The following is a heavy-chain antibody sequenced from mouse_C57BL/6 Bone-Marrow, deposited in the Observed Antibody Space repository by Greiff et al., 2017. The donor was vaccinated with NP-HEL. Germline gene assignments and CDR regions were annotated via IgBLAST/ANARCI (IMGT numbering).Heavy chain of an antibody. CDR2: IRNKANGYTT. D-gene: IGHD4-1*02. Sequence: EVKLMESGGGLVQPGGSLSLSCAASGFTFTDYYMSWVRQPPGKALEWLGFIRNKANGYTTEYSASVKGRFTISRDNSQSILYLQMNALRAEDSATYYCARASTGFEYYYAMDYWGQGTSVTVSS. CDR3: ARASTGFEYYYAMDY. CDR1: GFTFTDYY. V-gene: IGHV7-3*01. J-gene: IGHJ4*01.